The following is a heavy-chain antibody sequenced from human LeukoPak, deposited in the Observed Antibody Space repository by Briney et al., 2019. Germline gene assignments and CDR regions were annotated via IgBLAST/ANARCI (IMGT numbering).Heavy chain of an antibody. CDR3: ARSRTGYYYMDV. Sequence: ASVKVSCKASGYTFTGYYMHWVRQAPGQGLEWMGWISAYNGNTNYAQKLQGRVTMTTDTSTSTAYMELRSLRSDDTAVYYCARSRTGYYYMDVWGKGTTVTVSS. D-gene: IGHD1-1*01. CDR1: GYTFTGYY. J-gene: IGHJ6*03. V-gene: IGHV1-18*04. CDR2: ISAYNGNT.